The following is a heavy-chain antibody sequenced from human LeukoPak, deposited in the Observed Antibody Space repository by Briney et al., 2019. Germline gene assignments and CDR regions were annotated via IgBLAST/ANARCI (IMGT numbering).Heavy chain of an antibody. CDR2: INPNSGGT. Sequence: ASVKVSCKASGYTFTGYYMHWVRQAPGQGLEWMGWINPNSGGTGYAQKFQGRVTMTRNTSISTAYMELSSLRSEDTVVYYCARASLDVDTAMVYYYYGMDVWGQGTTVTVSS. J-gene: IGHJ6*02. CDR1: GYTFTGYY. V-gene: IGHV1-2*02. D-gene: IGHD5-18*01. CDR3: ARASLDVDTAMVYYYYGMDV.